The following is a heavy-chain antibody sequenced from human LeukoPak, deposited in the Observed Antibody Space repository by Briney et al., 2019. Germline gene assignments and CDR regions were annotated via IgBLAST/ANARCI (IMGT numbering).Heavy chain of an antibody. CDR2: ISAYNGNT. V-gene: IGHV1-18*01. CDR3: ARVEGGYSSGWYFDY. CDR1: GYTFTSYV. D-gene: IGHD6-19*01. J-gene: IGHJ4*02. Sequence: ASVKVSCKASGYTFTSYVISWVRQAPGQGLEWMGWISAYNGNTNYAQKLQGRVTMTTDTSTSTAYMELRSLRSDDTAVYYCARVEGGYSSGWYFDYWGQGTLVTVSS.